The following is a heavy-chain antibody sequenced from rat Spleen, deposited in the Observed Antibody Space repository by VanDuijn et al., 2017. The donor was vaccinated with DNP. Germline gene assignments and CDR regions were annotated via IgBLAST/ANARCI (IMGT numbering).Heavy chain of an antibody. CDR3: XXXGGXYXSSXSWFXF. CDR1: GYTFTSYY. CDR2: INTGSGGT. V-gene: IGHV1-43*01. Sequence: QVQLQQSGAELAKPGSSVKISCKASGYTFTSYYISWIKQTTGQGLEYIGYINTGSGGTHYNEKFKGKATLTVDKSSSTAFMQLSSLTPDDSAVYYCXXXGGXYXSSXSWFXFXGQGTLXTVSS. D-gene: IGHD1-2*01. J-gene: IGHJ3*01.